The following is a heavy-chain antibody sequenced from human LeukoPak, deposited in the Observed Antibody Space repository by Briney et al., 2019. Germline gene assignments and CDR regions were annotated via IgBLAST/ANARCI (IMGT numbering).Heavy chain of an antibody. J-gene: IGHJ5*02. V-gene: IGHV3-23*01. CDR3: AKDTDSYVSGWFDP. CDR2: ISGSGGST. CDR1: GFTFTSYS. Sequence: GGSLRLSCAASGFTFTSYSMNWVRQAPGKGLEWVSAISGSGGSTYYADSVKGRFTISRDNSKNTLYLQMNSLRAEDTAVYYCAKDTDSYVSGWFDPWSHGTLVTVSS. D-gene: IGHD5-18*01.